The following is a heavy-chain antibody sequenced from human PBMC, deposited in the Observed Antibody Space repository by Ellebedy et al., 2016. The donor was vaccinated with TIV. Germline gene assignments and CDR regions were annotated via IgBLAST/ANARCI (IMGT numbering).Heavy chain of an antibody. CDR3: AGGTY. CDR2: MDAGGNT. J-gene: IGHJ4*02. V-gene: IGHV3-53*01. CDR1: GFTVSGDY. Sequence: PGGSLRLPCAASGFTVSGDYMSWVRQAPGKGLAWVSIMDAGGNTHYPDPVKGRFPVSRDNSTNTLYLQMNSLRAEDTAVYFCAGGTYWGQGTLVTVSS.